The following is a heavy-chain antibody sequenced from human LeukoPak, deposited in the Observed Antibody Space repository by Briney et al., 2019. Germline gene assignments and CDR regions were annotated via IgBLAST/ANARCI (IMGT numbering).Heavy chain of an antibody. V-gene: IGHV3-23*01. J-gene: IGHJ4*02. Sequence: GGSLRLSCAVSGFTFRSHAMSWVRQAPGKGLEWVSSISDSGGNTYYADSVEGRFTISRDNSKDTLYLQMSSLRAEDTAVYYCAQGLTTVISPFDYWGQGTLVTVSS. D-gene: IGHD4-11*01. CDR3: AQGLTTVISPFDY. CDR1: GFTFRSHA. CDR2: ISDSGGNT.